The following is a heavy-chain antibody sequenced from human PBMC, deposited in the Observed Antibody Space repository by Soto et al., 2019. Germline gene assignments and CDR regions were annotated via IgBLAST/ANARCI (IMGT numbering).Heavy chain of an antibody. CDR3: ARDREWLRPEYYYYYGMDV. D-gene: IGHD5-12*01. Sequence: ASVKVSCKASGYTFTSYYMRWVRQAPGQGLEWMGIINPSGGSTSYAQKFQGRVTMTRDTSTSTVYMELSSLRSEDTAVYYCARDREWLRPEYYYYYGMDVWGQGTTVTVSS. CDR1: GYTFTSYY. V-gene: IGHV1-46*01. J-gene: IGHJ6*02. CDR2: INPSGGST.